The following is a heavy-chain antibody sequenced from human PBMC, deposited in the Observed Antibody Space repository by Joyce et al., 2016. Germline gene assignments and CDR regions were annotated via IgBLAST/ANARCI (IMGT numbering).Heavy chain of an antibody. CDR1: GVTFTNYW. Sequence: EVQLVESGGGLVQPGGSLRLSCAVSGVTFTNYWMKWVRQAPGKGLEWVASIKNDGSEKYYVDSVKGRFTISRDNAKNSLYLQMNGLRAGDTALYYCVGGTGMDLWGQGTTVTVSS. CDR3: VGGTGMDL. J-gene: IGHJ6*02. CDR2: IKNDGSEK. V-gene: IGHV3-7*03. D-gene: IGHD1-1*01.